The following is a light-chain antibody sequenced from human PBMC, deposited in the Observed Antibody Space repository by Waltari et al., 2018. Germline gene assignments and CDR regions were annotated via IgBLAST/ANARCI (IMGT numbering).Light chain of an antibody. J-gene: IGKJ1*01. Sequence: DIVMTQSPDSLAVSLGARATINCKSSQSLLYSSNNKNYLAWYQLKPGQPPKLLIYWASSRESGVPDRFSGSGSGTDFTLTISSLQADDVAVYYCQQYYRSPPWTFGQGTKVEIK. CDR2: WAS. CDR1: QSLLYSSNNKNY. CDR3: QQYYRSPPWT. V-gene: IGKV4-1*01.